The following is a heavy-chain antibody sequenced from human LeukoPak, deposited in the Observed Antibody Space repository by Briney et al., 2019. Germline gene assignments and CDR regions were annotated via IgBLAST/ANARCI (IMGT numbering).Heavy chain of an antibody. V-gene: IGHV4-59*01. CDR1: GGSISSYY. CDR3: AREIGCTNGVCYHWFDP. J-gene: IGHJ5*02. CDR2: IYYSGST. Sequence: SETLSLTCTVSGGSISSYYWSWIRQPPGKGLEWIGYIYYSGSTNYNPSLKSRVTISVDTSKNQFSLKLSSVTAADTAVYYCAREIGCTNGVCYHWFDPWGQGTLVTVSS. D-gene: IGHD2-8*01.